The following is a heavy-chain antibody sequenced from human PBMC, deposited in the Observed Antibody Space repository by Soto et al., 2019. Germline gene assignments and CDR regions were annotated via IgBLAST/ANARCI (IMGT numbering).Heavy chain of an antibody. CDR1: GGSISSYY. J-gene: IGHJ4*02. CDR3: ARGIRAMVRGVIIDY. Sequence: SETLSLTCTVSGGSISSYYWSWIRQPPGKGLEWIGYIYYSGSTNYNPSLKSRVTISVDTSKNQFSLKLSSVTAADTAVYYCARGIRAMVRGVIIDYWGQGTLVTAPQ. V-gene: IGHV4-59*01. CDR2: IYYSGST. D-gene: IGHD3-10*01.